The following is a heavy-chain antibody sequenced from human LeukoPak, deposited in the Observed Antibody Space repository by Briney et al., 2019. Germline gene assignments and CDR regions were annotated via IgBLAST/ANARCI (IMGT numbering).Heavy chain of an antibody. D-gene: IGHD1-26*01. V-gene: IGHV3-7*01. CDR2: IKQDATEI. Sequence: GGSLRLSCAASGFRFRNSWMSWVRQAPGKGLEWVANIKQDATEIYYADSVKGRLTISRDNARKSLFLQMNILRVEDTALYYCARLNWDDGEVSGFDQWGQGILVTVSS. CDR1: GFRFRNSW. CDR3: ARLNWDDGEVSGFDQ. J-gene: IGHJ5*02.